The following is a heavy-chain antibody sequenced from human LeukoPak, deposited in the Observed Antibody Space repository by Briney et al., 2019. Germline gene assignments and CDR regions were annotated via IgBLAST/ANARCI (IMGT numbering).Heavy chain of an antibody. CDR3: VRRSPFDY. J-gene: IGHJ4*02. CDR2: ITNSGSNM. Sequence: PGGSLRLSCAASGFTFSSHTMNWVRQAPGKGLEWVSSITNSGSNMFYADFVKGRFTISRDNAKNSLYLQMNSLRVEDTAVYYCVRRSPFDYWGRGTLVTVSS. V-gene: IGHV3-21*06. CDR1: GFTFSSHT.